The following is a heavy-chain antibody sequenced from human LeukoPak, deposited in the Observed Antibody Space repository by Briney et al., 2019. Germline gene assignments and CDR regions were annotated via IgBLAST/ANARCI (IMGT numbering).Heavy chain of an antibody. Sequence: GGSLRLSCAASGFTFSSYWMSWVRQTRGKGLEWVANIKPDGSERYYVESVNGRFTISRDNAKDSLYLQMNSLRAEDTAVYYCAKGHGSTWYDGLYYFDYWGQGILVTVSS. CDR3: AKGHGSTWYDGLYYFDY. D-gene: IGHD6-13*01. CDR1: GFTFSSYW. J-gene: IGHJ4*02. V-gene: IGHV3-7*03. CDR2: IKPDGSER.